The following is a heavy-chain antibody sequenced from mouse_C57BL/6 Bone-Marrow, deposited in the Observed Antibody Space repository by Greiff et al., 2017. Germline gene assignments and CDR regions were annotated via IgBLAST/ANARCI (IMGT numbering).Heavy chain of an antibody. CDR3: ANYDYDGGWYFDV. D-gene: IGHD2-4*01. Sequence: VQLQQSGPELVKPGASVKISCKASGYAFSSSWMNWVKQRPGKGLEWIGRIYPGDGDTNYNGQFKGKATLTADNSSSTAYMQLSSLTSEDSAVYFCANYDYDGGWYFDVWGTGTTVTVSS. J-gene: IGHJ1*03. CDR1: GYAFSSSW. V-gene: IGHV1-82*01. CDR2: IYPGDGDT.